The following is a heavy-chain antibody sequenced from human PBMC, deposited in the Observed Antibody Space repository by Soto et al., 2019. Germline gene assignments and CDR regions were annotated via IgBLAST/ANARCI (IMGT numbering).Heavy chain of an antibody. CDR3: VRQANRCCGAPICSFDL. CDR1: GYTFTNFW. V-gene: IGHV5-10-1*01. CDR2: IEPSDSYT. D-gene: IGHD2-21*01. Sequence: GESLKISCKSSGYTFTNFWISWVRQMPGKGLEWMGRIEPSDSYTNYSPSFQGHVTISVDNSINTAYLQWSSLKASDTAMYYCVRQANRCCGAPICSFDLWGQGALVTVSS. J-gene: IGHJ4*02.